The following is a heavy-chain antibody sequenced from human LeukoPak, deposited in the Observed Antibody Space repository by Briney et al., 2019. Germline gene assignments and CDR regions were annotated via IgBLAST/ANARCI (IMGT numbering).Heavy chain of an antibody. Sequence: PGGSLRLSCAASGFTFSSYEMNWVRQAPGKGLEWVSYISSSGSTIYYADSVKGRFTISRDNAKNSLYLQMNSLRAEDTAVYYCARVDILTGYFTYYYYGMDVWGQGTTVTVSS. CDR2: ISSSGSTI. D-gene: IGHD3-9*01. J-gene: IGHJ6*02. CDR1: GFTFSSYE. CDR3: ARVDILTGYFTYYYYGMDV. V-gene: IGHV3-48*03.